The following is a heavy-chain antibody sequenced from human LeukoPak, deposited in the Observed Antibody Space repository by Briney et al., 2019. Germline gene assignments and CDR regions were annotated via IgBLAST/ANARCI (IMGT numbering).Heavy chain of an antibody. CDR2: ILYDGSDK. CDR3: ARGGTGHYYASGTYYQSYYFDY. J-gene: IGHJ4*02. CDR1: GFTFSSYG. Sequence: PGGSLRLSCAASGFTFSSYGIHWVRQAPGKGLEWVTFILYDGSDKYYADSVKGRFSISRDNSKNTLYLQMNSLRPEDTAGYYCARGGTGHYYASGTYYQSYYFDYWGQGSLVTVSS. D-gene: IGHD3-10*01. V-gene: IGHV3-30*02.